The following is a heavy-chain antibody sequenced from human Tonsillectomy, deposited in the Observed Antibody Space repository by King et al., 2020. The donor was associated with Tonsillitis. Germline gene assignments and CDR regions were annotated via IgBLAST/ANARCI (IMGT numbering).Heavy chain of an antibody. J-gene: IGHJ4*02. CDR1: GFTFNTFI. CDR3: ARYQLLYMPCFDY. CDR2: ISAGSGNT. D-gene: IGHD3-10*01. Sequence: VQLVESGGGLVQPGGSLRLSCAASGFTFNTFIMSWVRQAPGKGLEWVSAISAGSGNTDYADSVKGRFTISRDNSKNTLYLQLNSLRAEDTAIYYCARYQLLYMPCFDYWGQGTLVTVSS. V-gene: IGHV3-23*04.